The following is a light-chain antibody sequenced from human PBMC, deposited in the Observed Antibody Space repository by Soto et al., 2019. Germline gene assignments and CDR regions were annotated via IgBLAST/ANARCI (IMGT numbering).Light chain of an antibody. V-gene: IGLV8-61*01. CDR2: STR. CDR3: VLYMGSGIWV. J-gene: IGLJ2*01. Sequence: QTVVTQEPSFSVSPGGTVTLTCGLTSGSVSTSYCPSWYQQTPGHAPRTLIYSTRTRSSGVPDRFSGSILRNKAALTITGGQADDESNYYCVLYMGSGIWVFGGGTQLTVL. CDR1: SGSVSTSYC.